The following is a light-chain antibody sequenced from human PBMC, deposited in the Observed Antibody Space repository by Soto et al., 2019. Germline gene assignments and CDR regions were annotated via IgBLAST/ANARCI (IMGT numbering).Light chain of an antibody. CDR2: DAS. J-gene: IGKJ2*01. V-gene: IGKV3-11*01. CDR1: QSVGTY. Sequence: EIVLTQSPATLSLSPGERDTLSCRASQSVGTYFAWYQHNPGQAPRLLIYDASNRATGIPARFSGSGSGTDFTLTISSPEPEDFAVYYCQQRYNWPNTFGQGTKLEIK. CDR3: QQRYNWPNT.